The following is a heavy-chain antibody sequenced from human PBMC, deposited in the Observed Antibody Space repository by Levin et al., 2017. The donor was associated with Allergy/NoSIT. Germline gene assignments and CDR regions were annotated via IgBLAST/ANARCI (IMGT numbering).Heavy chain of an antibody. CDR3: ARAPGGPIWFDP. Sequence: PSETLSLTCTVSGGSISSYYWSWIRQPPGKGLEWIGYIYYSGSTNYNPSLKSRVTISVDTSKNQFSLKLSSVTAADTAVYYCARAPGGPIWFDPWGQGTLVTVSS. CDR2: IYYSGST. CDR1: GGSISSYY. D-gene: IGHD3-10*01. J-gene: IGHJ5*02. V-gene: IGHV4-59*01.